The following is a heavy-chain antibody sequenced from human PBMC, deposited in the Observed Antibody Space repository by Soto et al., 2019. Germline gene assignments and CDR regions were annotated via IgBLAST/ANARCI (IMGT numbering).Heavy chain of an antibody. CDR3: GRLQCGKGFGC. CDR2: ILHTGGT. D-gene: IGHD1-1*01. J-gene: IGHJ4*02. CDR1: GGSISGGGFS. V-gene: IGHV4-30-2*01. Sequence: SETLSLTCAVSGGSISGGGFSWSWIRQPPGKGLEWIGYILHTGGTQYNPSLKSRVSMSVDKSKNQFSLHLTSVPAADTAVYYCGRLQCGKGFGCWCPGALVAVSS.